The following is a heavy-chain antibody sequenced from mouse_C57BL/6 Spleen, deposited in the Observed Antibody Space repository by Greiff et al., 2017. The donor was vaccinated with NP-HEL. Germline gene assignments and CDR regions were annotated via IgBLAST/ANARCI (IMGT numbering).Heavy chain of an antibody. Sequence: EVQRVESGEGLVKPGGSLKLSCAASGFTFSSYSMSWVRQTPEKRLEWVAYISSGGDYNYYADTVKGRCTISRDNARNTLYLQMSSLKSEDTAVDYCTREPYYGSSYCAMDCWGKGTSVTVSS. D-gene: IGHD1-1*01. CDR2: ISSGGDYN. CDR1: GFTFSSYS. CDR3: TREPYYGSSYCAMDC. V-gene: IGHV5-9-1*02. J-gene: IGHJ4*01.